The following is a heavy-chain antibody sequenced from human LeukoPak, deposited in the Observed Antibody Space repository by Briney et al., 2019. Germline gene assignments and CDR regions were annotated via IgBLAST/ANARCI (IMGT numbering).Heavy chain of an antibody. V-gene: IGHV3-11*01. CDR3: AKGSYHYDFWSGPGDY. J-gene: IGHJ4*02. Sequence: GGSLRLSCAASGFTFSDYYMSWIRQAPGKGLEWVSYISSSGSTIYYADSVKGRFTISRDNSKNTLYLQMNSLRAEDTAVYYCAKGSYHYDFWSGPGDYWGQGTLVTVSS. CDR1: GFTFSDYY. D-gene: IGHD3-3*01. CDR2: ISSSGSTI.